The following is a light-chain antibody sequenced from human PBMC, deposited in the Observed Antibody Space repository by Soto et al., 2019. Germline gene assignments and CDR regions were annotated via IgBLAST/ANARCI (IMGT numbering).Light chain of an antibody. CDR3: QQYGASPTT. CDR2: GAS. J-gene: IGKJ2*01. V-gene: IGKV3-20*01. CDR1: QSGTSNY. Sequence: EILLTQSPGTLSLSPGERATLSCRASQSGTSNYLAWYQQKPGQAPSLLIYGASSRATGIPDRFSGSGSGKDFTLTISRLEPEDFAVYYCQQYGASPTTFGQGTKLEI.